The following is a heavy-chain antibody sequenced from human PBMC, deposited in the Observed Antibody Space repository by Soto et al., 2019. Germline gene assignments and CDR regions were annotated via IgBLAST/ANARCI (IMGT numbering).Heavy chain of an antibody. CDR1: GLTFGGSA. CDR3: TRQTDAVQWLVVPTDYNFDY. Sequence: GGSLRLSCAASGLTFGGSAMPWVRQASGKGLEWVGHIRSKTNSYATAYAESVKGRFTISRDDSMNTAYLQMNSLKTEDTAVYFCTRQTDAVQWLVVPTDYNFDYWGQGTLVTVSS. D-gene: IGHD6-19*01. CDR2: IRSKTNSYAT. J-gene: IGHJ4*02. V-gene: IGHV3-73*01.